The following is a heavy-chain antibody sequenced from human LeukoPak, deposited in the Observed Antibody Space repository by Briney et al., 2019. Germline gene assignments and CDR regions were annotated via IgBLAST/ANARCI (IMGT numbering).Heavy chain of an antibody. J-gene: IGHJ4*02. CDR2: IYPGDSDT. Sequence: GESLKISCKGSGYSFTSYWIGWVRQMPGKGLEWMGIIYPGDSDTRYSPSFQGQVTNSADKSVSAAYLQWSSLKASDTAMYYCARPPASYSSSWYAFDYWGQGTLVTVSS. CDR1: GYSFTSYW. V-gene: IGHV5-51*01. CDR3: ARPPASYSSSWYAFDY. D-gene: IGHD6-13*01.